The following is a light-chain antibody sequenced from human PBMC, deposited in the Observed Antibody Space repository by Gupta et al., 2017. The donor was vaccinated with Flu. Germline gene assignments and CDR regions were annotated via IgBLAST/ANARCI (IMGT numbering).Light chain of an antibody. CDR1: QSVSTF. Sequence: PGTLSLSPGERATLSCRASQSVSTFVAWYQQKPAQAPRLLIYRASNRAAGVPARFSGSGSGTDFTLTISSLEPEDFAVYYCQQRDDWPDTFGQGTKLEI. V-gene: IGKV3-11*01. CDR3: QQRDDWPDT. J-gene: IGKJ2*01. CDR2: RAS.